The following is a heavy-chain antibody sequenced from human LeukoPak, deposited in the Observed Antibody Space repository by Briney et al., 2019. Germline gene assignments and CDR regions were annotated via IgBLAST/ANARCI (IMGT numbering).Heavy chain of an antibody. D-gene: IGHD3-22*01. CDR2: ISSSSSMI. J-gene: IGHJ4*02. Sequence: PGGSLRLSCAASGFTFSSYSMNWVRQAPGKGLEWVSYISSSSSMIYYADSVKGRFTISRDNAKNSLYLQMSSLRVEDTAVYYCVKDLYYDNSGYYSGAFDYWGQGTLVTVSS. CDR1: GFTFSSYS. V-gene: IGHV3-48*01. CDR3: VKDLYYDNSGYYSGAFDY.